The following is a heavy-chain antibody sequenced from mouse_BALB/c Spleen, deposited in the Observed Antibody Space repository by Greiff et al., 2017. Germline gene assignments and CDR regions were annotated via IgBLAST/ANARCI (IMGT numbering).Heavy chain of an antibody. Sequence: QVQLQQPGAELVKPGASVKLSCKASGYTFTSYWMHWVKQRPGQGLEWIGEIDPSDSYTNYNQKFKGKATLTVDKSSSTAYMQLSSLTSEDSAVYYCARSGYYYCGSDLHFAYWGQGTTVTVSA. CDR3: ARSGYYYCGSDLHFAY. CDR2: IDPSDSYT. CDR1: GYTFTSYW. J-gene: IGHJ3*01. D-gene: IGHD1-1*01. V-gene: IGHV1-69*02.